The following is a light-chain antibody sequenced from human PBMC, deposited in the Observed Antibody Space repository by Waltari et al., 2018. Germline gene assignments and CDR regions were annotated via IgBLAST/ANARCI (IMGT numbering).Light chain of an antibody. CDR2: ASS. V-gene: IGKV1-NL1*01. Sequence: DIQMTQSPSSLSASVGDTVTITCRASQGITNSLAWYHQKPGEAPKLLLYASSRLESGVPSRFSGSGSGTENTLTRSSLQPEDFATYYCQQYYITPYTFGQGTKLEI. J-gene: IGKJ2*01. CDR3: QQYYITPYT. CDR1: QGITNS.